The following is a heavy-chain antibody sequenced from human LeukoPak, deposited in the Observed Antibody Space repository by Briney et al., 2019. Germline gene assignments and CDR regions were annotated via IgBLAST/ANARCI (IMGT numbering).Heavy chain of an antibody. D-gene: IGHD2-15*01. V-gene: IGHV3-30*18. Sequence: GGSLRLSCAASGFTFSSYGMHWVRQAPGKGLEWVAVISYDGSNKYYADSVKGRFTISRDNSKNTLYLQMNSLRAEDTAVYYCAKDLSAATPQPYYYGMDVWGQGTTVTVSS. CDR3: AKDLSAATPQPYYYGMDV. J-gene: IGHJ6*02. CDR1: GFTFSSYG. CDR2: ISYDGSNK.